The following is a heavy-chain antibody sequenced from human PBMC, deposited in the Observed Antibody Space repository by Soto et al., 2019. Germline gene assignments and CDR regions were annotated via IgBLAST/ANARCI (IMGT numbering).Heavy chain of an antibody. D-gene: IGHD3-10*01. CDR2: ISYDGSNK. Sequence: QVQLVESGGGVVQPGRSLRLSCAASGFTFSSYAMHWVRQAPGKGLEWVAVISYDGSNKYYADSVKGRFTISRDNSKNSLYLQMNSLRAEDTAVYYCARDPECHYCSGKYFDYWGQGTLVTVSS. CDR1: GFTFSSYA. V-gene: IGHV3-30-3*01. J-gene: IGHJ4*02. CDR3: ARDPECHYCSGKYFDY.